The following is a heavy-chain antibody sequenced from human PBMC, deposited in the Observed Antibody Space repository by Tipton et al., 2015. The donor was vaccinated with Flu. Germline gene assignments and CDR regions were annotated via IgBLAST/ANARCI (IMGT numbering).Heavy chain of an antibody. CDR3: ARGDSHGSAVR. V-gene: IGHV4-39*07. Sequence: TLSLTCTVSDDSISSGRYYWGWIRQPPGKGLEWIANLYYSGSTYYNPSLKSRVRISIDTTQNEVSLKLTSVTVADTAVYYCARGDSHGSAVRWGQGTRVTVSS. J-gene: IGHJ4*01. CDR2: LYYSGST. D-gene: IGHD3-10*01. CDR1: DDSISSGRYY.